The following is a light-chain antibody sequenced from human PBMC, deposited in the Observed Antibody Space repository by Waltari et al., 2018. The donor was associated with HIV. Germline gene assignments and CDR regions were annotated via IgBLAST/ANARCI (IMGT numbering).Light chain of an antibody. CDR3: SSYTSSDTVV. CDR2: DVS. V-gene: IGLV2-14*03. Sequence: SALPHPSPVSGSPGPPIPIPCLGTPRTVGGYNSVPWYQQHPAKAPKIVILDVSNRPSGVSNRFSGSKSGNTASLTISGLQAEDEAYYYCSSYTSSDTVVFGGGTKVTVL. CDR1: PRTVGGYNS. J-gene: IGLJ2*01.